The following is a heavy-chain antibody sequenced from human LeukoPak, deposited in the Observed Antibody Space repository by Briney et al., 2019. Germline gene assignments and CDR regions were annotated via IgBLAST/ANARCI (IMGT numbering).Heavy chain of an antibody. D-gene: IGHD2-15*01. V-gene: IGHV1-3*03. J-gene: IGHJ6*03. CDR3: ARGRGTGGSNRDFYFYHYMDV. CDR2: INADNGNT. Sequence: ASVKVSCKASGYTFTNYAIHWVRQAPGQRPEWMGWINADNGNTKYSQYFQDRITISRDTSASTAYMELRSLRSEDKAIYYCARGRGTGGSNRDFYFYHYMDVWGTGTTVIVSS. CDR1: GYTFTNYA.